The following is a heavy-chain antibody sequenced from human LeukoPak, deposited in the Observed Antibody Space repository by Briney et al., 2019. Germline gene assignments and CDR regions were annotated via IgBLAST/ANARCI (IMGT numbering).Heavy chain of an antibody. Sequence: GGSLRLSCVVSGFTFNRCWMNWVRQAPGKGLEWVAHINPDGRDTYYVDSVKGRFTISRDNAQNSMYLQMNSLRVEDTAVYYCTSWGDTTAEYFQRWGEGTLVTVSS. D-gene: IGHD2-21*02. V-gene: IGHV3-7*01. CDR2: INPDGRDT. CDR3: TSWGDTTAEYFQR. J-gene: IGHJ1*01. CDR1: GFTFNRCW.